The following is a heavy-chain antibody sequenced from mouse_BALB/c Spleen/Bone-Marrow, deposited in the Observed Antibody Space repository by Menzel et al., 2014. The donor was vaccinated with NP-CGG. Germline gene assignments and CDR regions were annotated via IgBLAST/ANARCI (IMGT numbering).Heavy chain of an antibody. V-gene: IGHV14-3*02. Sequence: VQLQQSGAELEKPGASVKLSCTASGFNIKDTYMHWVKQRPEQGLEWIGRIDPANGNTKYDPKFQGKATITADTSSNTAYLQLSSLTSEDTAVYYCALYYDYDVGYWGQGTTLTVSS. CDR3: ALYYDYDVGY. D-gene: IGHD2-4*01. CDR2: IDPANGNT. J-gene: IGHJ2*01. CDR1: GFNIKDTY.